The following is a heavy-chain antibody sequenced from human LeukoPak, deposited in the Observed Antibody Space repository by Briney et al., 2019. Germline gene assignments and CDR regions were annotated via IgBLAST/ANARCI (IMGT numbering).Heavy chain of an antibody. CDR3: ARGGSYLSAFDI. V-gene: IGHV3-23*01. CDR2: ITGSGGST. J-gene: IGHJ3*02. Sequence: GGSLRLSCAASGFTFTTYAMTWVRQAPGKGLEWVSSITGSGGSTYYADSVKGRFTISRDNSKNTLYLQMNSLRAEDTAVYYCARGGSYLSAFDIWGQGTMVTVSS. D-gene: IGHD1-26*01. CDR1: GFTFTTYA.